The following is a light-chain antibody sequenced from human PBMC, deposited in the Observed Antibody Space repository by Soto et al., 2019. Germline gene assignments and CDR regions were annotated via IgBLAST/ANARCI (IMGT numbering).Light chain of an antibody. CDR3: ISYKRSSSLL. Sequence: QSALTQPASVSGSPGQSITISCTGTSSDVGDYDYVSWYQQHPGKAPKLMIYEVSNRPSGVSHRFSGSKSGNTASLIISGLQAEDEGEYYCISYKRSSSLLFGGGTKVTVL. V-gene: IGLV2-14*01. CDR2: EVS. CDR1: SSDVGDYDY. J-gene: IGLJ2*01.